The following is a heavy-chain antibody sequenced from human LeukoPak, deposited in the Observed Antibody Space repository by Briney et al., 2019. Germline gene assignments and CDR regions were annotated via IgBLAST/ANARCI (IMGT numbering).Heavy chain of an antibody. Sequence: SETLSLTCTVSGGSMSSYYWSWIRQPPGKGLEWIGYIYYSGSTKYNPSLKSRVTISVDTSKNQFSLKVSSVTAADTAIYYCGKTDIYFNPIDYWGPGSLVTVSS. D-gene: IGHD3-9*01. V-gene: IGHV4-59*12. J-gene: IGHJ4*02. CDR2: IYYSGST. CDR1: GGSMSSYY. CDR3: GKTDIYFNPIDY.